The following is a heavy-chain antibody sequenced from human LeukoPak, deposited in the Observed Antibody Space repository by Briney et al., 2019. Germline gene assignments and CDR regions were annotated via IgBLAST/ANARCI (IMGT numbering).Heavy chain of an antibody. V-gene: IGHV1-46*01. CDR1: GYTFTSYY. J-gene: IGHJ4*02. D-gene: IGHD2-15*01. Sequence: GASVKVSCKASGYTFTSYYMHWVRQAPGQGLEWMGIINPSGGSTSYAQKFQGRVTMTRDVSTSTVYMELSSLRSEDTAVYYCAREGVLRAATPEPFFDYWGQGTLVTVSS. CDR2: INPSGGST. CDR3: AREGVLRAATPEPFFDY.